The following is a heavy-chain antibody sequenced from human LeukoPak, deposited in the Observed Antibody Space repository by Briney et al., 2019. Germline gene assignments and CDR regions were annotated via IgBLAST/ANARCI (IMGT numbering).Heavy chain of an antibody. Sequence: PGGSLRLSCAASGVIFSNYAMTWVRQAPGKGLEWVSTVTGGATDTYYADSVKGRFTISRDNSRNTLYLQMNSLRVEDTAVYYCASRGTTGSWGQGTLVTVSS. CDR3: ASRGTTGS. J-gene: IGHJ5*02. CDR1: GVIFSNYA. CDR2: VTGGATDT. V-gene: IGHV3-23*01. D-gene: IGHD1-1*01.